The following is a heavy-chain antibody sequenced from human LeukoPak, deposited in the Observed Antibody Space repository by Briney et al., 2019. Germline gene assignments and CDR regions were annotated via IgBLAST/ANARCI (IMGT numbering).Heavy chain of an antibody. Sequence: PGGPLRLSCAASGFTFSSYWMHWVRQAPGKGLVWVSRINSDGSTTNYADSVKGRFTISRDNAKNTLYLQMNSLRAEDTAVYYCTRDLMGAARPYYWGQGTLVTVSS. J-gene: IGHJ4*02. V-gene: IGHV3-74*01. CDR3: TRDLMGAARPYY. CDR2: INSDGSTT. D-gene: IGHD6-6*01. CDR1: GFTFSSYW.